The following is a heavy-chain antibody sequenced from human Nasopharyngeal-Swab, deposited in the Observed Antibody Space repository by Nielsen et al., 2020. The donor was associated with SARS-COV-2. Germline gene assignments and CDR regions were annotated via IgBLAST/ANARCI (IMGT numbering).Heavy chain of an antibody. J-gene: IGHJ6*02. CDR1: GYTFTGYY. D-gene: IGHD3-3*01. CDR2: INPNSGGT. CDR3: ARDSQGITIVGVVTMNYYYGMDV. Sequence: ASVNVSCKASGYTFTGYYMHWVRQAPGQGLEWMGRINPNSGGTNYAQKFQGRVTMTRDTSISTAYMELSRLRSDDTAVYYCARDSQGITIVGVVTMNYYYGMDVWGQGTTVTVSS. V-gene: IGHV1-2*06.